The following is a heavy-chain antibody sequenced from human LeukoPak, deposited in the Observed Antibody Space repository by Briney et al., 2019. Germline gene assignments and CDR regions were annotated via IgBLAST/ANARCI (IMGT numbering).Heavy chain of an antibody. Sequence: GGSLRLSCAASGFTFSSYAMNWVRQAPGKGLEWVSAISGSGGRTYYADSVKGRFTISRDTSKNTLYLQMNSLRAEDTAVYYCAKEVDYQKLGHWGQGTLVTVSS. CDR2: ISGSGGRT. J-gene: IGHJ4*02. CDR1: GFTFSSYA. CDR3: AKEVDYQKLGH. V-gene: IGHV3-23*01. D-gene: IGHD3/OR15-3a*01.